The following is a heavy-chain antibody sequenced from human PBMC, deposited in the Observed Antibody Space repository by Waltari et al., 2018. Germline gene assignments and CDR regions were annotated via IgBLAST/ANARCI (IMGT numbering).Heavy chain of an antibody. CDR3: ASDENLSSGLPHDAFDI. CDR2: IKQDGSEK. Sequence: EVQLVESGGGLVQPGGSLRLSCAASGFTFSSYWMSWVRQAPGKGLEWVANIKQDGSEKDYVDSGKGRFTRSRDNAKNSLYLQMNSLRAEDTAVYYCASDENLSSGLPHDAFDIWGQGTMVTVSS. D-gene: IGHD6-19*01. J-gene: IGHJ3*02. V-gene: IGHV3-7*04. CDR1: GFTFSSYW.